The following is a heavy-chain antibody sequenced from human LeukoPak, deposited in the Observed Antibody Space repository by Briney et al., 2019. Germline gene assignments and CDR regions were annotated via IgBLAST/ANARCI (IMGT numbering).Heavy chain of an antibody. V-gene: IGHV4-30-4*01. CDR1: GGSISSNNYY. CDR3: ARDSYYYDSSGSLDY. Sequence: SQTLSLTCTVSGGSISSNNYYWSWIRQPPGKGLEWIGYIYYSGSSYYNPSLKSRVTISVDTSKNQFSLRLSSVTAADTAVYYYARDSYYYDSSGSLDYWGQGTLVTVSS. D-gene: IGHD3-22*01. CDR2: IYYSGSS. J-gene: IGHJ4*02.